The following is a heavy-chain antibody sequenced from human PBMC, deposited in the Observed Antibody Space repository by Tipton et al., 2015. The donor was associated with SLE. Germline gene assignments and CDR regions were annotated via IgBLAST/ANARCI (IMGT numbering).Heavy chain of an antibody. Sequence: SLRLSCAASGFTFSSYAMHWVRQAPGKGLEWVAVISYDGSHKYYADSVKGRFTISRDNSENTLYLQMNSLRAEDTAVYYCARDSRPGGRPDYYYYYGMDVWGQGTTVTVSS. CDR1: GFTFSSYA. J-gene: IGHJ6*02. CDR3: ARDSRPGGRPDYYYYYGMDV. CDR2: ISYDGSHK. V-gene: IGHV3-30*04. D-gene: IGHD3-10*01.